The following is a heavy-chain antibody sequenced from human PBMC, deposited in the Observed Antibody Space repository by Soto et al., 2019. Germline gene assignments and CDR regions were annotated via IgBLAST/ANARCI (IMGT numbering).Heavy chain of an antibody. D-gene: IGHD6-19*01. CDR2: ISSSGSTI. J-gene: IGHJ6*03. CDR1: GFTFSDYY. CDR3: ARAVAGTSAYYYHFYYRDV. Sequence: QVQLVESGGGLVKPGGSLRLYCAASGFTFSDYYMSWIRQAPGKGLEWVSYISSSGSTIYYADSVKGRFTISRDNAKNSLYLQMNSLRAEDTAVYYCARAVAGTSAYYYHFYYRDVWGKGTTVTVSS. V-gene: IGHV3-11*01.